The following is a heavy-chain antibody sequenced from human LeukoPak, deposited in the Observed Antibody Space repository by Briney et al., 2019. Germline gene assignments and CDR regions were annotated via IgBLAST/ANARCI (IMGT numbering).Heavy chain of an antibody. V-gene: IGHV3-7*01. J-gene: IGHJ3*02. CDR1: GFTLSSYR. CDR2: IKQDGGEK. Sequence: GGSLRLSCAASGFTLSSYRMCWVRQAPGKGLEWLANIKQDGGEKNYVDSVKGRFTISRDNAKNSLYLQMNSLRTDDTAVYFCATSPPGHAFDIWGQGTMVTVSS. D-gene: IGHD1-14*01. CDR3: ATSPPGHAFDI.